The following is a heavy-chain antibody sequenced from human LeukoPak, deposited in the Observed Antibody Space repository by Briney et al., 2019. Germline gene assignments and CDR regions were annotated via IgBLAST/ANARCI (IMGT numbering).Heavy chain of an antibody. Sequence: PGRSLRLSCAASGFTFSSYGMHWVRQAPGKGLEWVAVISYDGSNKYYADSVKGRFTISRDNSKNTLYLQMNSLRAEDTAVYYCAKDSAYYYDSSGYPRYYFDYWGQGTLVTVSS. V-gene: IGHV3-30*18. CDR1: GFTFSSYG. CDR2: ISYDGSNK. J-gene: IGHJ4*02. D-gene: IGHD3-22*01. CDR3: AKDSAYYYDSSGYPRYYFDY.